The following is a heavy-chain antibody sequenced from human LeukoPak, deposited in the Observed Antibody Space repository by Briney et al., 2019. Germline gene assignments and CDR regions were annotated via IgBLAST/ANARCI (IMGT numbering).Heavy chain of an antibody. V-gene: IGHV4-34*01. Sequence: SETLKVTCAVSGWTLSGDYWSWVRQPPGKGLEWIGGINHGGHTNYDPSLESRASLSVDTSRNQSSLRLSSVTAAYTAVYYCARGFGNVRGVTWGKGTLVTVS. CDR1: GWTLSGDY. J-gene: IGHJ5*02. D-gene: IGHD3-16*01. CDR3: ARGFGNVRGVT. CDR2: INHGGHT.